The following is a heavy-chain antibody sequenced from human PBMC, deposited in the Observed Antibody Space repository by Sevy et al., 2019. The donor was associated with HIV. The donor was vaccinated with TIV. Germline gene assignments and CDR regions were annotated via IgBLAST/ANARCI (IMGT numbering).Heavy chain of an antibody. D-gene: IGHD2-8*01. J-gene: IGHJ4*02. V-gene: IGHV3-23*01. CDR2: LSFGCGEI. Sequence: GGSLRLSCAASGFTFSKYSMSWVRQPPGKGLEWVSTLSFGCGEINYEDSVKGRFTISRDNSTSSVYLQMNNLRPEDTAVYYCAREGCTKPHDYWGQGTLVTVSS. CDR3: AREGCTKPHDY. CDR1: GFTFSKYS.